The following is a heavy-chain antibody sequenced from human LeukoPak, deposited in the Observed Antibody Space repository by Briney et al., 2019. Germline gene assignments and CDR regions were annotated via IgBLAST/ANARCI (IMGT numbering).Heavy chain of an antibody. V-gene: IGHV4-61*02. Sequence: SETLSLTCTVSGGSISSGSYYWSWIRQPAGKGLEWIGRIYTSGSTNYNPSLKSRVTISVDTSKNQFSLKLSSVTAADTAVYYCARGRFERGRITMVRGVNPAPQRNNWFDPWGQGTLVTVSS. J-gene: IGHJ5*02. CDR3: ARGRFERGRITMVRGVNPAPQRNNWFDP. CDR2: IYTSGST. CDR1: GGSISSGSYY. D-gene: IGHD3-10*01.